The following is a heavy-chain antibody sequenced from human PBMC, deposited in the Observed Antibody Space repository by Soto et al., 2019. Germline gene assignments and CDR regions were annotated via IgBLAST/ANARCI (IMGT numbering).Heavy chain of an antibody. CDR3: TTDSRTIMPEVRFDF. J-gene: IGHJ4*01. D-gene: IGHD3-16*01. CDR2: VSGSGGST. V-gene: IGHV3-23*01. Sequence: GGSLRLSCAASGFTFSSYAMSWVRQAPGKGLEWVSAVSGSGGSTYYADSVKGRFTISRDNSKNTLYLQMNSLRAEDTAVYYCTTDSRTIMPEVRFDFWGHGTLVTVSS. CDR1: GFTFSSYA.